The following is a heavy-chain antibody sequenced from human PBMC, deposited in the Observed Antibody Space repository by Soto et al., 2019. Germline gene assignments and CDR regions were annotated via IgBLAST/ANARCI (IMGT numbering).Heavy chain of an antibody. CDR3: ARLAVVAATPFDY. V-gene: IGHV5-10-1*01. D-gene: IGHD2-15*01. J-gene: IGHJ4*02. Sequence: GGSLKISCKGSGYSFTSYWISWVRQMTGKGLEWMGRIDPSDSYTNYSPSFQGHVTISADKSISSAYLQWSSLKASDTAMYYCARLAVVAATPFDYWGQGTLVTVSS. CDR2: IDPSDSYT. CDR1: GYSFTSYW.